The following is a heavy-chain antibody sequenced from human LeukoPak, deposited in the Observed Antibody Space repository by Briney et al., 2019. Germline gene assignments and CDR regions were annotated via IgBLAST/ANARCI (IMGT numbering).Heavy chain of an antibody. J-gene: IGHJ4*02. V-gene: IGHV3-23*01. CDR1: GFTFSSYV. CDR2: ISDSGGTT. D-gene: IGHD6-13*01. Sequence: GGSLRLSCAASGFTFSSYVMDWVRQAPGKGLEWVSVISDSGGTTYYADSVKGRFTISRDNSKNTLYLQMNSLRAEDTAVYYCAKDHFGYSSSSDFDYWGQGTLVTVSS. CDR3: AKDHFGYSSSSDFDY.